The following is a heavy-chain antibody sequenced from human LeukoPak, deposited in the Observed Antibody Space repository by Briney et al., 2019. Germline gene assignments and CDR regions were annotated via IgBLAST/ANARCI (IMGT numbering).Heavy chain of an antibody. CDR3: ARSVSWGLLVRDDAFDI. CDR1: GGSISSYH. V-gene: IGHV4-59*08. CDR2: IHYSGST. Sequence: SETLSLTCTVSGGSISSYHWIWIRQPPGKGLEWIGYIHYSGSTNYNPSLKSRVTTSVDTSKKQFSLKLRSVTAADTPVYYCARSVSWGLLVRDDAFDIWGQGTMVTVSS. J-gene: IGHJ3*02. D-gene: IGHD2-21*01.